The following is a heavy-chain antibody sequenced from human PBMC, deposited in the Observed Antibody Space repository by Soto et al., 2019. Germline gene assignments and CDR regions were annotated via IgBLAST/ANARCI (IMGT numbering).Heavy chain of an antibody. D-gene: IGHD3-22*01. V-gene: IGHV1-69*13. CDR3: ARGNPKFGKIVVVKWYYYGMDV. CDR1: GGTFSSYA. Sequence: SVKVSCKASGGTFSSYAISWVRQAPGQGLEWMGGIIPIFGTANYAQKFQGRVTITADESTSTAYMELSSLRSEDTAVYYCARGNPKFGKIVVVKWYYYGMDVWGQGTTVTVSS. J-gene: IGHJ6*02. CDR2: IIPIFGTA.